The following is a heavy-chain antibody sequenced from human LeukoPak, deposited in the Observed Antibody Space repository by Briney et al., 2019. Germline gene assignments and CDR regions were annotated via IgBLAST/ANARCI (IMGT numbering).Heavy chain of an antibody. Sequence: SETLSLTCTVSGGSISSGGYYWSWIRQHPGEGLEWIGYIYYSGSTYDNPSLKSRVTISVDTSKNQFSLKLSSVTAADTAVYYCARDSPAAFDIWGQGTMVTVSS. J-gene: IGHJ3*02. CDR2: IYYSGST. V-gene: IGHV4-31*03. CDR3: ARDSPAAFDI. CDR1: GGSISSGGYY.